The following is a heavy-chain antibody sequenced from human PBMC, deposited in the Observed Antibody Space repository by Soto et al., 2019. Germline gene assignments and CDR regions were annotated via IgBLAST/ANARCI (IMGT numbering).Heavy chain of an antibody. CDR3: ARLPDY. J-gene: IGHJ4*02. Sequence: ASVKASTKASGYTFTSDYMHWVRQAPAQELEGMGIINTRGGSTNYAQKFQGRVTMTRDTSTSTVYLKLSSLTSEDTAVYYCARLPDYWGQGTLVTVSS. V-gene: IGHV1-46*01. CDR1: GYTFTSDY. CDR2: INTRGGST.